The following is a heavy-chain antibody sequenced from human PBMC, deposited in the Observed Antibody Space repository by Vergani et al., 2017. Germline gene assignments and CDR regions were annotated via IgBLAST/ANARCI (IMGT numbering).Heavy chain of an antibody. CDR3: ARSIVSRNPPDYFDT. D-gene: IGHD1-14*01. CDR1: GGSLSGYY. V-gene: IGHV4-59*01. CDR2: VEDSGDF. J-gene: IGHJ4*02. Sequence: QVQLQESGPGLVRPSETLSLTCTVSGGSLSGYYWNWIRQTPGEGLEWIGYVEDSGDFNYNPSLKTRVSMSSDVSNDQFSLMLSSVTVADTAVYYCARSIVSRNPPDYFDTWGQGTLVTVSS.